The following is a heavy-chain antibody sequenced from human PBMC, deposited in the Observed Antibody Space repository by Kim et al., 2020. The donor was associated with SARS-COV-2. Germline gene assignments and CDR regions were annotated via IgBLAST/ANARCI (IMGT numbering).Heavy chain of an antibody. Sequence: TYYADSVKGRFTISRDNSKNTLYLQMNSLRAEDTAVYYCAKAQFDDAFDIWGQGTMVTVSS. V-gene: IGHV3-23*01. J-gene: IGHJ3*02. CDR2: T. CDR3: AKAQFDDAFDI.